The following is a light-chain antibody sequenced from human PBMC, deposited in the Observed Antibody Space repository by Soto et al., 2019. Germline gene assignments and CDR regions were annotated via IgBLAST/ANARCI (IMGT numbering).Light chain of an antibody. CDR3: SSYTSSSDVV. J-gene: IGLJ2*01. Sequence: QSALTQPDSVSGSPGQTITISCTGTSSDVGGYNYVSWYQQHPGKAPKLMIYDVSNRPSGVSNRFSGSKSGNTASLTISGLQAEHEADYYCSSYTSSSDVVFGGGTKLTVL. CDR1: SSDVGGYNY. V-gene: IGLV2-14*01. CDR2: DVS.